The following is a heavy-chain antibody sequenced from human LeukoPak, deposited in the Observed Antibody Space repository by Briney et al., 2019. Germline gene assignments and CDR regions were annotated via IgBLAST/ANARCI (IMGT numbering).Heavy chain of an antibody. D-gene: IGHD3-3*01. CDR3: ARDHGYDLWSGYLD. CDR2: IKQDGSEK. CDR1: GFTFSSYA. Sequence: GGSLRLSCAASGFTFSSYAMSWVRQAPGKGLEWVAIIKQDGSEKYYVDSVKGRFTISRDNAKNSLYLQMNSLRAEDTAVYYCARDHGYDLWSGYLDWGQGALVTVSS. V-gene: IGHV3-7*03. J-gene: IGHJ4*02.